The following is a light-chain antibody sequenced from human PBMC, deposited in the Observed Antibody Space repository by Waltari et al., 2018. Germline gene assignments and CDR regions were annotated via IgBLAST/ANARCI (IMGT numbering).Light chain of an antibody. J-gene: IGLJ2*01. V-gene: IGLV1-51*01. CDR2: DNN. Sequence: QSVLTPPPSVSAAPGQKVTISCSGSRSNIGNNYVSWYQQLPGTAPKLLIYDNNKRPSGIPDRFSGSKSGTSATLGITGLQTGDEADYYCGTWDSSLSAEAVFGGGTKLTVL. CDR1: RSNIGNNY. CDR3: GTWDSSLSAEAV.